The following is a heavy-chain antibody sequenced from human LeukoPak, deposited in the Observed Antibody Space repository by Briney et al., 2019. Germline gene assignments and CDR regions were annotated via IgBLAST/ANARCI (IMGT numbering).Heavy chain of an antibody. V-gene: IGHV3-48*03. D-gene: IGHD3-3*01. J-gene: IGHJ6*03. CDR1: GFTFSSYE. Sequence: GGSLRLSCAASGFTFSSYEMNWVRQAPGKGLEWVSYISSSSSTIYYADSVKGRFTISRDNAKNSLYLQMNSLRAEDTAVYYCARDQYYDFWSGYYTNDQSRYYYYYMDVWGKGTTVTVSS. CDR3: ARDQYYDFWSGYYTNDQSRYYYYYMDV. CDR2: ISSSSSTI.